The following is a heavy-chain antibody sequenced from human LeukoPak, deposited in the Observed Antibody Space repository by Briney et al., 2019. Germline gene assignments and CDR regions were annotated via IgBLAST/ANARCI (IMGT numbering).Heavy chain of an antibody. CDR1: GFTFSSYA. Sequence: GGSLRLSCAASGFTFSSYAMHWVRQAPGKGLEYVSAISSNGGSTYYANSVKGRFTISRDNSKNTLYLQMGSLRAEDMAVYYCARDGMAARPIDYWGQGTLVTVSS. CDR3: ARDGMAARPIDY. D-gene: IGHD6-6*01. J-gene: IGHJ4*02. V-gene: IGHV3-64*01. CDR2: ISSNGGST.